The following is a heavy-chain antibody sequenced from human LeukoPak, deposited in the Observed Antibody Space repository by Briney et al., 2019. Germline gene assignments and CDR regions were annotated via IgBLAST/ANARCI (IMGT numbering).Heavy chain of an antibody. CDR1: GFTFGTYP. Sequence: GGSLRLSCAASGFTFGTYPMNWVRQAPGKGLEWLSYISEGSRTIYYADSVKGRFTISRDNTQSSLYLQMSSLRAEDTAVYYCARGRAWELLGVDYWGQGTLVTVSS. D-gene: IGHD1-26*01. V-gene: IGHV3-48*04. CDR2: ISEGSRTI. CDR3: ARGRAWELLGVDY. J-gene: IGHJ4*02.